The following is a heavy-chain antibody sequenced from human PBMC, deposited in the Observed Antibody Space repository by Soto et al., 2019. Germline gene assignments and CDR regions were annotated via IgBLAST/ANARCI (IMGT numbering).Heavy chain of an antibody. J-gene: IGHJ6*02. CDR1: GFTFSSYA. Sequence: QVQLVESGGGVVQPGRSLRLSCAASGFTFSSYAMHWVRQAPGKGLEWVAVISYDGSNKYYADSVKGRFTISRDNSKNTLYLQVNSLRAEDTAVYYCARDHDAGEYSYGFYYYYGMDVWGQGTTVTVSS. CDR3: ARDHDAGEYSYGFYYYYGMDV. D-gene: IGHD5-18*01. V-gene: IGHV3-30-3*01. CDR2: ISYDGSNK.